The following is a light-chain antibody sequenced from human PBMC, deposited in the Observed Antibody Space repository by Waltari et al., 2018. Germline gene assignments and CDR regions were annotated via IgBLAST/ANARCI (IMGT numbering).Light chain of an antibody. Sequence: IRMTQSPSSLSASTGERVTITCRASQVISSYLAWYQQKPGKAPKLLIYAASTLQSGVPSRFSGSGSGTDFTLTISCLQSEDFATYYCQQYYSYPRTFGQGTKVEIK. V-gene: IGKV1-8*01. CDR3: QQYYSYPRT. CDR1: QVISSY. J-gene: IGKJ1*01. CDR2: AAS.